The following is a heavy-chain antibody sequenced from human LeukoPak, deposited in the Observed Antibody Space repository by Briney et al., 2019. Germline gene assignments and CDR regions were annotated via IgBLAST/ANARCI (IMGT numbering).Heavy chain of an antibody. J-gene: IGHJ3*01. D-gene: IGHD2-15*01. CDR1: GVSINSYY. CDR2: ISYSGSI. V-gene: IGHV4-59*01. CDR3: ARDVGHYVVGCDL. Sequence: SETLSLTCNVSGVSINSYYWSWIRQPPGKGLEWIAFISYSGSITYNPSLKSRVSMSVGTSKIQFSLNLSSVTAADTAVYYCARDVGHYVVGCDLWGQGTMVTVPS.